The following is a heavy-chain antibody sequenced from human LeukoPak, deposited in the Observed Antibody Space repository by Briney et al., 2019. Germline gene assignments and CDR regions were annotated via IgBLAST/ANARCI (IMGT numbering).Heavy chain of an antibody. CDR3: ARRPYYGSGTAWVWFDP. Sequence: SETLSLTCTVSGGSISSGSYYWSWIRQPAGKGLEWIGRIYTSGSTNYNPSLKSRVTISVDTSKNQFSLKLNSVTAADTAVYYCARRPYYGSGTAWVWFDPWGQGTLVTVSS. J-gene: IGHJ5*02. CDR2: IYTSGST. CDR1: GGSISSGSYY. D-gene: IGHD3-10*01. V-gene: IGHV4-61*02.